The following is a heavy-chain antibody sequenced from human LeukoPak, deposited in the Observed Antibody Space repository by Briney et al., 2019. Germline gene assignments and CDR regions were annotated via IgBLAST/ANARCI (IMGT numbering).Heavy chain of an antibody. CDR2: IYHSGST. J-gene: IGHJ4*02. D-gene: IGHD3-22*01. V-gene: IGHV4-38-2*01. Sequence: PSETLSLTCAVSGYSISSGYYWGWIRQPPGQGLEWIGSIYHSGSTYYNPSLKSRVTISVDTSKNQFSLKLSSVTAADTAVYYCARHGDSSGYFVYWGQGTLVTVSS. CDR1: GYSISSGYY. CDR3: ARHGDSSGYFVY.